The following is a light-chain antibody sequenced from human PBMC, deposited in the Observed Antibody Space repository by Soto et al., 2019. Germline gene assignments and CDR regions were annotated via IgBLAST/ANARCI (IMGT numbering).Light chain of an antibody. J-gene: IGLJ1*01. CDR1: SRDVDGYSY. Sequence: QSVLTQPASVSGSPGQSITISCTGTSRDVDGYSYVSWYQQHPGKAPKLMIYEVSNQTSGVSNRFSGSKSGNTASLTISGLQDEDEADYCSAYTSSSTPYVFGTGTKLTVL. CDR3: SAYTSSSTPYV. CDR2: EVS. V-gene: IGLV2-14*01.